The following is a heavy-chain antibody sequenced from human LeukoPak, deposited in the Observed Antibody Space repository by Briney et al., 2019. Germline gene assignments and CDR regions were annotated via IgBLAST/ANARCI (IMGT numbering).Heavy chain of an antibody. J-gene: IGHJ4*02. CDR3: AREGVGGY. CDR2: IYTSGST. CDR1: GGSISSDSYY. Sequence: PSQTLSLTCTVSGGSISSDSYYSSWIRQPAGKGLEWIGHIYTSGSTNYNPSLKSRVTISVDTSKNQFSLKLSSVTAVDTAVYYCAREGVGGYWGQGTLVTVSS. D-gene: IGHD3-10*01. V-gene: IGHV4-61*09.